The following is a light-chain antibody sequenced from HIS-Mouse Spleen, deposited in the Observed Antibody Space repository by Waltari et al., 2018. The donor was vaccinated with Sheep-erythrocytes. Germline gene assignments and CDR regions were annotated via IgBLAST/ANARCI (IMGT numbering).Light chain of an antibody. Sequence: SALTQPASVSGSPGQSITISCTGTSSDVGSYNLVSWYQQHPGKAPKLMIYEGSKRPSGVSNRFSGSKSGNTASLTISGLQAEDEADYYCCSYAGSYNHVFATGTKVTVL. J-gene: IGLJ1*01. CDR2: EGS. CDR1: SSDVGSYNL. CDR3: CSYAGSYNHV. V-gene: IGLV2-14*02.